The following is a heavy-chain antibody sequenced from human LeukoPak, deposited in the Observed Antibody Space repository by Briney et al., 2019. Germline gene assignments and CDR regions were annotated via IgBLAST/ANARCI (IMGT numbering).Heavy chain of an antibody. D-gene: IGHD2-2*01. CDR2: ITGGGEST. V-gene: IGHV3-23*01. J-gene: IGHJ4*02. CDR3: AKNIRAQPLCGLNY. Sequence: GGSLRLSCAASGFTFEASAMSWVRQAPGKGLEWVAVITGGGESTYYADSVKGRFTISRDNSKKTLFLQVNSLRAEDTAVYFCAKNIRAQPLCGLNYWGQGIVVTVSS. CDR1: GFTFEASA.